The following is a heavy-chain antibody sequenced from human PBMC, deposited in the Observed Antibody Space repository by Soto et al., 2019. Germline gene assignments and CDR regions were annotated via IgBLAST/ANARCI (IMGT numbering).Heavy chain of an antibody. V-gene: IGHV1-8*01. CDR2: MEPSTGRT. J-gene: IGHJ4*02. CDR3: ARGVSAGVDY. Sequence: QVQLVQSGAELKKPGASVKVSCKSSGYTFTSYDFNWVRQATGQEPEWMGWMEPSTGRTGYAQKFQGRVTMTRDTSINTAYMELTTLTSDDTAFYYCARGVSAGVDYWGQGTLVTVSS. CDR1: GYTFTSYD. D-gene: IGHD1-26*01.